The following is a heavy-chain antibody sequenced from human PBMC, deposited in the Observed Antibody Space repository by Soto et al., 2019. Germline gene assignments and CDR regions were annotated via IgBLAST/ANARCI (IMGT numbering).Heavy chain of an antibody. Sequence: ASVMVSCKASGYTFTRSGISWVRQAPGQGLEWMGRIIPIAAIANYTQKFQGRVTITVDKSSTTAYMELSSLRSDDTAVYYCARGSTIVRGAPSWFDPWG. CDR1: GYTFTRSG. CDR3: ARGSTIVRGAPSWFDP. V-gene: IGHV1-69*04. J-gene: IGHJ5*02. CDR2: IIPIAAIA. D-gene: IGHD3-10*01.